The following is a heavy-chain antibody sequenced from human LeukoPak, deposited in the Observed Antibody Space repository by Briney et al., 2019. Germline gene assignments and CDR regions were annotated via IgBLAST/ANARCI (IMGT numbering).Heavy chain of an antibody. Sequence: ASVKVSCKASGYTFTSYGISWVRQAPGQGLEWMGWISPYNSNTYYVQNLQGRVTMTTDTSTSTTYMELRSLRSDDTAVYYCARDLKRGYSSGRYSWGTGSSNDFWGQGTLVTVSS. CDR3: ARDLKRGYSSGRYSWGTGSSNDF. CDR1: GYTFTSYG. J-gene: IGHJ4*02. V-gene: IGHV1-18*01. CDR2: ISPYNSNT. D-gene: IGHD6-19*01.